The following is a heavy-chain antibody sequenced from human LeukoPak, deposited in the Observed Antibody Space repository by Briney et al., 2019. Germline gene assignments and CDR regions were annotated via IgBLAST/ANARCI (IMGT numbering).Heavy chain of an antibody. J-gene: IGHJ6*04. CDR1: GITFSTYG. D-gene: IGHD2-2*02. Sequence: GRSLRLSCAASGITFSTYGMHWVRQAPGKGLEWVAFIWYDGSNKYYADSVKGRFTISRDNSKNTLYLQMNSLRAEDTAVYYCAKDRVVVPAAIGYYYGMDVWGKGTTVTVSS. CDR3: AKDRVVVPAAIGYYYGMDV. CDR2: IWYDGSNK. V-gene: IGHV3-33*06.